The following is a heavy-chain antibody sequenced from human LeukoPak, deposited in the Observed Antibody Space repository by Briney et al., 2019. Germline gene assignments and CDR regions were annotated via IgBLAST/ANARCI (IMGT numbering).Heavy chain of an antibody. Sequence: PSETLSLTCTVSGGSVSSGSYYWGWIRQPPGKGLEWMGTVHATGSNYFNPSLKSRLTISVDTSKNQFSLRLRSVTAADTAVYYCARLQLWFRQVDYWGQGTLVTVSS. CDR2: VHATGSN. V-gene: IGHV4-39*01. CDR3: ARLQLWFRQVDY. J-gene: IGHJ4*02. D-gene: IGHD5-18*01. CDR1: GGSVSSGSYY.